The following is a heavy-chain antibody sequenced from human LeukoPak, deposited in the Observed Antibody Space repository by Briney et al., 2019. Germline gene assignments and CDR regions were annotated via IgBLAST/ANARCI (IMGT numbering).Heavy chain of an antibody. J-gene: IGHJ2*01. Sequence: GGSLRLSCAASGFTFSSYGMHWVRQAPGKGLEWVSYISSSGSTIYYADSVKGRFTISRDNAKNTLYLQMNSLRAEDTALYYCAKDRSYGDYAPYWYFDLWGRGTLVTVSS. CDR1: GFTFSSYG. CDR3: AKDRSYGDYAPYWYFDL. CDR2: ISSSGSTI. D-gene: IGHD4-17*01. V-gene: IGHV3-48*04.